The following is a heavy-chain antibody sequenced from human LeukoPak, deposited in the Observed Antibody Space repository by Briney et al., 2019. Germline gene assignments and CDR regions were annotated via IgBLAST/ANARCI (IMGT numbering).Heavy chain of an antibody. J-gene: IGHJ4*02. CDR3: ARCTSTSCYNFDY. V-gene: IGHV4-61*09. CDR1: GGSINSGSYY. D-gene: IGHD2-2*02. CDR2: IYSTGTT. Sequence: ASETLSLTCTVSGGSINSGSYYWNWIRQSAGKGLEWIGHIYSTGTTNCNPSLKSRVTISLDASKNQFSLNLNSVTAADTAVYYCARCTSTSCYNFDYWGQGTLLTVSS.